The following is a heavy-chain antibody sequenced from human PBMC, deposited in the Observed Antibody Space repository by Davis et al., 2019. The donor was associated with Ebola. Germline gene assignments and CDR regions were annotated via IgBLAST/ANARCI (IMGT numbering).Heavy chain of an antibody. V-gene: IGHV2-5*02. D-gene: IGHD6-19*01. CDR3: AHRRGMAVTGTEPFDY. CDR2: LYWDDDN. CDR1: GFSLSSGVG. J-gene: IGHJ4*02. Sequence: SGPTLVKPTQTLTLTCTFSGFSLSSGVGVGWIRQPPGKALEWLALLYWDDDNRFSLSLKSRLTLTKDTSKNQVVLTMTNMDPGDTATYYCAHRRGMAVTGTEPFDYWGPGTLVTVSS.